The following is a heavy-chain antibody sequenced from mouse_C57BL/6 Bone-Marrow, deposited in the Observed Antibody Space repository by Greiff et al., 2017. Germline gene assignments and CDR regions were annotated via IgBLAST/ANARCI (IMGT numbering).Heavy chain of an antibody. Sequence: VQLKQSGAELARPGASVKLSCKASGYTFTSYGISWVKQRTGQGLEWIGEIYPRSGNTYYNEKFKGKATLTADKSSSTAYMELRSLTSEDSAVYFCASGIYYGNSYWYFDVWGTGTTVTVSS. V-gene: IGHV1-81*01. J-gene: IGHJ1*03. D-gene: IGHD2-1*01. CDR3: ASGIYYGNSYWYFDV. CDR2: IYPRSGNT. CDR1: GYTFTSYG.